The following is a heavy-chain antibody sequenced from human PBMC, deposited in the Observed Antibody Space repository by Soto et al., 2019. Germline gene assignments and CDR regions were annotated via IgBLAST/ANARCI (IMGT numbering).Heavy chain of an antibody. CDR2: IGPAGDT. Sequence: GGSLRLSCAASGFTFSSYDMHWVRQVTGKGLEWVSAIGPAGDTYYPDSVKGRFTISRENAKNSLFLQLNSLAVGDTAVYYCARGSIGGYYLGRNAFDLWGPGTKVTVSS. CDR1: GFTFSSYD. V-gene: IGHV3-13*01. CDR3: ARGSIGGYYLGRNAFDL. D-gene: IGHD1-26*01. J-gene: IGHJ3*01.